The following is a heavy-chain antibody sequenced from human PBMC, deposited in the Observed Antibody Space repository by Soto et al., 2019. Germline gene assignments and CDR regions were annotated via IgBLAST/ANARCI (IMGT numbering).Heavy chain of an antibody. CDR2: IYYSGST. CDR3: ARISAGFKVEAARPTYYYYGMDV. V-gene: IGHV4-59*01. CDR1: GGSISSYY. J-gene: IGHJ6*02. D-gene: IGHD6-6*01. Sequence: TSETLSLTCSVSGGSISSYYWSWIRQPPGKGLEWIGYIYYSGSTNYNPSLKSRVTISVDTSKNQFSLKLSSVTAADTAVYYCARISAGFKVEAARPTYYYYGMDVWGQGTTVTVSS.